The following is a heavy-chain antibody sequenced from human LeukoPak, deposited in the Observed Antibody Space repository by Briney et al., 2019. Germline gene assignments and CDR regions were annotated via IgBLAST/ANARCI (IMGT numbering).Heavy chain of an antibody. V-gene: IGHV4-39*01. CDR2: IYYTGST. CDR3: ARSDYGRDAFDI. CDR1: GISISSSAYY. Sequence: PSETLSLTCTVSGISISSSAYYWGWIRQPPGKGLEWIGSIYYTGSTYYSPSLKSRVTISVDTSKNQFSLKLSSVTAADTAIYYCARSDYGRDAFDIWGQGTMVTVSS. D-gene: IGHD4-17*01. J-gene: IGHJ3*02.